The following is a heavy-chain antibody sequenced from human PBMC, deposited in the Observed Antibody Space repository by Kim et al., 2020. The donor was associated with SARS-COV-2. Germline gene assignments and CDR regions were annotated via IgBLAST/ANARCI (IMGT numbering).Heavy chain of an antibody. J-gene: IGHJ6*02. CDR1: GYTFTGYY. CDR2: INPNSGGT. CDR3: ARVYSSSSGYDWAWVDYYYYGRDV. V-gene: IGHV1-2*06. D-gene: IGHD5-12*01. Sequence: ASVKVSCKASGYTFTGYYMHWVRQAPGQGLEWMGRINPNSGGTNYAQKFQGRVTMTRDTSISTAYMELSRLRSDDTAVYYCARVYSSSSGYDWAWVDYYYYGRDVWGQGTTVTGSS.